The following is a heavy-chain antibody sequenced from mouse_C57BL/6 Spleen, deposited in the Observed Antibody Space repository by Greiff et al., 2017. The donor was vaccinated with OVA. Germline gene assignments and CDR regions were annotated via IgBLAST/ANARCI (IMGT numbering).Heavy chain of an antibody. CDR2: IYPGGGYT. CDR1: GYTFTNYW. D-gene: IGHD2-2*01. CDR3: AKVYYGYEGGYAMDY. Sequence: QVQLQQSGAELVRPGTSVKMSCKASGYTFTNYWIGWAKQRPGHGLEWIGDIYPGGGYTNYNEKFKGKATLTADKSSSTAYMQFSSLTSEDSAIYCCAKVYYGYEGGYAMDYWGQGTSVTVSS. V-gene: IGHV1-63*01. J-gene: IGHJ4*01.